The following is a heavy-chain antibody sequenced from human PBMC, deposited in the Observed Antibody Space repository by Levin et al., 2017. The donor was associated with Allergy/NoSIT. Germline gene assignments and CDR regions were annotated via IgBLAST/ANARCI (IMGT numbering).Heavy chain of an antibody. D-gene: IGHD6-19*01. CDR2: IYHSGST. CDR3: ARKRRQQWLVKEYYFDY. Sequence: SETLSLTCAVSGGSISSSNWWSWVRQPPGKGLEWIGEIYHSGSTNYNPSLKSRVTISVDKSKNQFSLKLSSVTAADTAVYYCARKRRQQWLVKEYYFDYWGQGTLVTVSS. V-gene: IGHV4-4*02. CDR1: GGSISSSNW. J-gene: IGHJ4*02.